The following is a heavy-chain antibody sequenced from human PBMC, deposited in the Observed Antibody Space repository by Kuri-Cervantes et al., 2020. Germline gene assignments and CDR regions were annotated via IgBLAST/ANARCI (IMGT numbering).Heavy chain of an antibody. CDR2: INHSGST. Sequence: SETLSHTCAVYGGSFSGYYWSWIRQPPGKGLEWIGEINHSGSTNYNPSLKSRVTISVDTSKNQFSLKLSSVTAADTAVYYCAREVRGVISQIDYWGQGTLVTVSS. J-gene: IGHJ4*02. V-gene: IGHV4-34*01. D-gene: IGHD3-10*01. CDR3: AREVRGVISQIDY. CDR1: GGSFSGYY.